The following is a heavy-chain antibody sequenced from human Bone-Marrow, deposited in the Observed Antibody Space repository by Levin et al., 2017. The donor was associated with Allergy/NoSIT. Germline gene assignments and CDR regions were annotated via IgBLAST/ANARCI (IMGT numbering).Heavy chain of an antibody. CDR1: GFTFSSYW. CDR2: IKQDGSEK. V-gene: IGHV3-7*01. CDR3: AYEYSSSSEGFDY. D-gene: IGHD6-6*01. J-gene: IGHJ4*02. Sequence: PGGSLRLSCAASGFTFSSYWMSWVRQAPGKGLEWVANIKQDGSEKYYVDSVKGRFTISRDNAKNSLYLQMNSLRAEDTAVYYCAYEYSSSSEGFDYWGQGTLVTVSS.